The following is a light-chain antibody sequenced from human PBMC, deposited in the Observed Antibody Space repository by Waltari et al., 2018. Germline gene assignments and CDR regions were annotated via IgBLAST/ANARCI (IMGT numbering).Light chain of an antibody. CDR3: QQYHSYPPT. CDR1: RDISNF. CDR2: GAS. V-gene: IGKV1-16*02. J-gene: IGKJ3*01. Sequence: DIQMTQSPSSLSASVGDRVTLTCRASRDISNFLGWFQQKPGKAPKSLIHGASRLQSVVPSKFSGSGSGTDFTLTITSLQPEDFATYYCQQYHSYPPTFGPGTKVDVK.